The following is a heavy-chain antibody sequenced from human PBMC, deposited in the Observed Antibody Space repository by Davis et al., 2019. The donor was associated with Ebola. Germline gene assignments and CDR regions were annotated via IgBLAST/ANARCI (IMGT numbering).Heavy chain of an antibody. D-gene: IGHD1-26*01. J-gene: IGHJ6*02. CDR1: TFTFDSYA. V-gene: IGHV3-30-3*01. CDR3: ARDQGGSYSYGMDV. Sequence: PGGSLRLSCAASTFTFDSYAIHWVRQAPGKGLEWVAVISYDGSNKYYADSVKGRFTISRDNSKNTLYLQMNSLRPEDTAVYYCARDQGGSYSYGMDVWGQGTTVTVSS. CDR2: ISYDGSNK.